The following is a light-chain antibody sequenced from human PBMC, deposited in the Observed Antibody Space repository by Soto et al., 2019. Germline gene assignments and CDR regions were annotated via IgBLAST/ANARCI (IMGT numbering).Light chain of an antibody. CDR2: GVS. J-gene: IGLJ1*01. CDR3: SSYTSSRTYV. CDR1: NSDIGTLNS. Sequence: QLVLTQPASVSASPGQSITISCTETNSDIGTLNSVSWYQQFPGKAPKLMIFGVSVRPSGVSTRFSGSKFGNTAFLYISGLQAEDEADYYCSSYTSSRTYVFGSGTKVTVL. V-gene: IGLV2-14*01.